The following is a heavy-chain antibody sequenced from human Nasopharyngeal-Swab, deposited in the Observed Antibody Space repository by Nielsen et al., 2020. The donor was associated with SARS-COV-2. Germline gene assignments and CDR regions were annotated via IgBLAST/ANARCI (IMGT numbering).Heavy chain of an antibody. Sequence: WIRQPPGKGLEWIGEINHSGSTNYNPSLKSRVTISVDTPKNQFSLKLSSVTAADTAVYYCARGSLVVVTIAPFDYWGQGTLVTVSS. D-gene: IGHD3-22*01. CDR3: ARGSLVVVTIAPFDY. CDR2: INHSGST. J-gene: IGHJ4*02. V-gene: IGHV4-34*01.